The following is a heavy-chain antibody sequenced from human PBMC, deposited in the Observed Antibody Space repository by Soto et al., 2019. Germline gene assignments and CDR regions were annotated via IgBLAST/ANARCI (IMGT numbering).Heavy chain of an antibody. CDR1: GGSISSGEYY. CDR2: IYYSGST. D-gene: IGHD2-15*01. Sequence: SETLSLTCTVSGGSISSGEYYWSWIRQPPGKGLEWIGYIYYSGSTYYNPSLKSRGTISVDTSKNQFSLKLSSVTAADTAVYYCARDEIVCSGGRGYLQFYYYYGMDVWGQGTTVTVSS. J-gene: IGHJ6*02. V-gene: IGHV4-30-4*01. CDR3: ARDEIVCSGGRGYLQFYYYYGMDV.